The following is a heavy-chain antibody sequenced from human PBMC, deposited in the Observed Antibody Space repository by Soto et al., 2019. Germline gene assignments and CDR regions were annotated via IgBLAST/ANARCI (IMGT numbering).Heavy chain of an antibody. V-gene: IGHV3-15*01. Sequence: EVHLMESGGGLVQPGGSLRLSCVASGFTFSNAWMSWVRQAPGKGLEWVGRIKSKTDGGTTDYAAPVKGRFTISRDDSKNTLYLQMNSLKTEDTAVYYCTAYTTVTTSYFDYWGQGTLVTVSS. J-gene: IGHJ4*02. CDR2: IKSKTDGGTT. D-gene: IGHD4-17*01. CDR1: GFTFSNAW. CDR3: TAYTTVTTSYFDY.